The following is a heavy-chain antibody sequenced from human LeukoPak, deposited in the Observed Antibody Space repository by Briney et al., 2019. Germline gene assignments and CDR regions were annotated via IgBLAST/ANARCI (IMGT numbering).Heavy chain of an antibody. CDR3: AKERAGYTNPYYFDY. CDR1: GFTFSTYA. D-gene: IGHD3-16*02. Sequence: GGSLRLSCAASGFTFSTYAMSWVRQAPGKGLEWVSTISGSGANTYYAASVRGRFTISRDNSKNTLYLHMNSLRAEDTAVHYCAKERAGYTNPYYFDYGGQGTVVTVSS. J-gene: IGHJ4*02. CDR2: ISGSGANT. V-gene: IGHV3-23*01.